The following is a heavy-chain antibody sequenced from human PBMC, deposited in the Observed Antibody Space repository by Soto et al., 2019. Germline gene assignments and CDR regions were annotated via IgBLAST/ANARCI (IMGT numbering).Heavy chain of an antibody. V-gene: IGHV4-59*01. Sequence: NHSGTLSLTCTVSGGSISSYYWTWIRLPPGKGLEWIGYIYYSGNTNYNPSLKSRVTISVDTSQNQFSLKLSSVTAADTAVYYCARDSGDSSGFVFDYWGQGTLVTVSS. J-gene: IGHJ4*02. CDR3: ARDSGDSSGFVFDY. CDR2: IYYSGNT. D-gene: IGHD6-19*01. CDR1: GGSISSYY.